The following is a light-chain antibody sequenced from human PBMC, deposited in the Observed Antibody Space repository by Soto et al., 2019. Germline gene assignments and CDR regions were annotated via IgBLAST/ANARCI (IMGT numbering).Light chain of an antibody. CDR3: SSYTXSNTLV. V-gene: IGLV2-14*01. Sequence: QSALTQPASVSGSPGQSITISCTGTSSDVGGYNYVSWYQQYPGKAPKLMIYDVSNRPSGVSNRFSGSKSGNTASLTISGLQAEDEADYYCSSYTXSNTLVFGSGTKVTVL. CDR1: SSDVGGYNY. CDR2: DVS. J-gene: IGLJ1*01.